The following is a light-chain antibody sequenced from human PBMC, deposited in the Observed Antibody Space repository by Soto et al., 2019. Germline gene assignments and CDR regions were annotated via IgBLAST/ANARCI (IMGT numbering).Light chain of an antibody. CDR2: GNR. Sequence: QSVLTQPPSVSGAPGQRVTLSCTGNTSNLGAGYDVHWYQLLPGAAPKLVIFGNRNRPSGVPERFSGSKSGTSASLAITGLQAEDEADYYCQAYDYSLTASVFGGGTKVTVL. J-gene: IGLJ3*02. V-gene: IGLV1-40*01. CDR1: TSNLGAGYD. CDR3: QAYDYSLTASV.